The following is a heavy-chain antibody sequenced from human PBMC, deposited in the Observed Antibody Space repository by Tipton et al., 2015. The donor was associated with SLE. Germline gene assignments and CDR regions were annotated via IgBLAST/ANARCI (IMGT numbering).Heavy chain of an antibody. CDR2: IYTSGST. CDR3: ARTEEGYCSGGSCYGY. Sequence: LRLSCAASGFTFSSYEMNWIRQPAGKGLEWIGRIYTSGSTYYNPSLKSRVTISVDTSKNQFSLKLSSVTAADTAVYYCARTEEGYCSGGSCYGYWGQGTLVTVSS. D-gene: IGHD2-15*01. CDR1: GFTFSSYE. J-gene: IGHJ4*02. V-gene: IGHV4-4*07.